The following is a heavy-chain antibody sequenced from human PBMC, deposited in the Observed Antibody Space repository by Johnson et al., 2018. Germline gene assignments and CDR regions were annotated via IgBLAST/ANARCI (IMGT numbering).Heavy chain of an antibody. V-gene: IGHV3-33*06. J-gene: IGHJ6*03. CDR3: AKSREIQLWLDYYYYMDV. Sequence: QVQLVQSGGGVVQPGRSLRLSCAASGFTFSSYGMHWVRQAPGKGLEWVAVIWYDGSNNYYADSVKGRFTISRDNSKNTLYLKMNSLRAEDTAVYHCAKSREIQLWLDYYYYMDVWGKGTTVTVSS. CDR2: IWYDGSNN. D-gene: IGHD5-18*01. CDR1: GFTFSSYG.